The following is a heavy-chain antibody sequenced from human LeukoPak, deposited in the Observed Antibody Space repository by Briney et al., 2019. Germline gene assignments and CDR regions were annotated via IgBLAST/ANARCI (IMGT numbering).Heavy chain of an antibody. D-gene: IGHD2-15*01. J-gene: IGHJ4*02. CDR1: RYTFTSYD. CDR2: MNPNSGNT. Sequence: ASVKVSCKASRYTFTSYDINWVRQATGQGLEWMGWMNPNSGNTGYAQKFQGRVTMTRNTSISTAYMELSSLRSEDTAVYYCARAYCSGGSCSASDYWGQGTLVTVSS. V-gene: IGHV1-8*01. CDR3: ARAYCSGGSCSASDY.